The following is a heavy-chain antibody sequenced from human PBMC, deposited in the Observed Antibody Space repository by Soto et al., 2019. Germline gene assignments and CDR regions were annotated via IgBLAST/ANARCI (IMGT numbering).Heavy chain of an antibody. J-gene: IGHJ4*02. V-gene: IGHV3-43*01. Sequence: GGSLRLSCAASGFTFDDYTMHWVRQAPGKGLEWVSLISWDGGSTYYADSVKGRFTISRDNSKNSLYLQMNSLRTEDTALYYCAKGHINAISEYYFDYWGQGTLVTVSS. CDR1: GFTFDDYT. CDR3: AKGHINAISEYYFDY. CDR2: ISWDGGST. D-gene: IGHD2-8*01.